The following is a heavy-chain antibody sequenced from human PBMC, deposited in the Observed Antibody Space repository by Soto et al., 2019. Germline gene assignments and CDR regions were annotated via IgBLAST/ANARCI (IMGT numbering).Heavy chain of an antibody. CDR2: IIPISGTA. CDR3: ARSKVISTSLEIYYYYYYGMDV. CDR1: GGTFSSYA. J-gene: IGHJ6*02. D-gene: IGHD2-2*01. Sequence: QVQLVQSGAEVKKPGSSVKVSCKASGGTFSSYAISWVRQAPGQGLEWMGGIIPISGTANYAQKFQGRVTITADESTSTAYMELSSLRSEDTAVDDCARSKVISTSLEIYYYYYYGMDVWGQGTTVTVSS. V-gene: IGHV1-69*01.